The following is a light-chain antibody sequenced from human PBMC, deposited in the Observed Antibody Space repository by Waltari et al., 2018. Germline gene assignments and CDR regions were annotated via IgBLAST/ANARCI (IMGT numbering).Light chain of an antibody. CDR2: GPS. V-gene: IGKV3-15*01. J-gene: IGKJ4*02. CDR1: QNIDNN. CDR3: QQYNRWPPLT. Sequence: EVVMTQSPAALSVSPGERDTLSCKASQNIDNNLAWYQQKPGQSPRLLIYGPSTRATGVPARFSGSGSGTEFTLTISSLQSEDCAVFYCQQYNRWPPLTFGGGTKVEIK.